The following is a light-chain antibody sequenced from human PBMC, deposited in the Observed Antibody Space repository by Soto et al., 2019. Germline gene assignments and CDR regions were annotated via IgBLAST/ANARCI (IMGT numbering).Light chain of an antibody. CDR1: QSVSSN. CDR2: DAS. CDR3: QQYNNWPPCT. J-gene: IGKJ2*02. Sequence: EPVMTQSPATLSVSPGERATLSCRASQSVSSNLAWYQQKPGQAPRLLIYDASTRATGIPARFSGSGSGTEFTLTISSLQSEDFAVYYCQQYNNWPPCTFGQGTKLEIK. V-gene: IGKV3-15*01.